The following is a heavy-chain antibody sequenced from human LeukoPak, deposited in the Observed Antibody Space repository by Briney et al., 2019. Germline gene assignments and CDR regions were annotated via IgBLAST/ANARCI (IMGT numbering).Heavy chain of an antibody. J-gene: IGHJ4*02. D-gene: IGHD5-18*01. V-gene: IGHV1-18*01. Sequence: ASVKVSCKASGYTFTSYGISWVRQAPGQGLEWMGWISAYNGNTNYAQKLQGRVTMTTDTSTSTAYMELRNLRSDDTAVYYCAREGEVDTAMVYFDYWGQGTLVTVSS. CDR2: ISAYNGNT. CDR1: GYTFTSYG. CDR3: AREGEVDTAMVYFDY.